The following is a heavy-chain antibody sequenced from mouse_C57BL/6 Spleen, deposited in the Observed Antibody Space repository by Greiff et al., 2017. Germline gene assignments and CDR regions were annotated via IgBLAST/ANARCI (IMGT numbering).Heavy chain of an antibody. D-gene: IGHD1-1*01. CDR3: AREYYGSSYDAMDY. V-gene: IGHV1-80*01. Sequence: QVQLQQSGAELVKPGASVKISCKASGYAFSSYWMNWVKQRPGKGLEWIGQIYPGDGDTNYNGKFKGKATLTADKSSSTAYMQLSSLTSEDSAVYFCAREYYGSSYDAMDYWGQGTSVTVAS. J-gene: IGHJ4*01. CDR1: GYAFSSYW. CDR2: IYPGDGDT.